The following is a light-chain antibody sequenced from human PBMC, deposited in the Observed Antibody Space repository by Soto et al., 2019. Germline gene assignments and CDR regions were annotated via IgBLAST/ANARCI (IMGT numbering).Light chain of an antibody. CDR1: SSDVGGYKY. J-gene: IGLJ1*01. Sequence: QSVLTQPASVSGSPGQSITISCTGTSSDVGGYKYVSWYQQYPGKAPKLMIYDVSNRPSGVSNRFSGSKSGNTASLTISGLQAEDEADYYCSSYRSSSSYVFGTGTKLTVL. V-gene: IGLV2-14*03. CDR3: SSYRSSSSYV. CDR2: DVS.